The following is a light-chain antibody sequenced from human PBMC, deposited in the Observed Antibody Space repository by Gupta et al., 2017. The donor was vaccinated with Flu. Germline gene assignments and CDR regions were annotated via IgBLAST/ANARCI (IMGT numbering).Light chain of an antibody. V-gene: IGLV10-54*04. J-gene: IGLJ3*02. Sequence: TDTITCTGNSNNVGNKGAAWLQQHQGHPPKLLSYSNNNRPSGISERFSASRSGNTASLTITELQPEEEADYYCSAYDSSRGAWVFGGGTKLTVL. CDR3: SAYDSSRGAWV. CDR2: SNN. CDR1: SNNVGNKG.